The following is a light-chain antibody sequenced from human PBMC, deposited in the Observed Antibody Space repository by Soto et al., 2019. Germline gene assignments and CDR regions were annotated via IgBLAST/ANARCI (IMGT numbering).Light chain of an antibody. CDR1: QSVSRN. V-gene: IGKV3-15*01. Sequence: EIVMTQSPATLSVSPGERATLSCRASQSVSRNLAWYQQKPGQAPRLLIYGASTRATGIPARFSGSGSGTEFTLTISSLQSEDFAVYYCQQYNNGPPGAFGQGTKVEIK. CDR3: QQYNNGPPGA. J-gene: IGKJ1*01. CDR2: GAS.